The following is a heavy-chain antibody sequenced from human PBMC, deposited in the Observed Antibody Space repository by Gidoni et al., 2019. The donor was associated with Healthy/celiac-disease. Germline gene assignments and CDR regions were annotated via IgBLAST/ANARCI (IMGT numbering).Heavy chain of an antibody. J-gene: IGHJ4*02. CDR3: AKDKAPWEQRGSFDY. Sequence: EVQLLESGGGLVQPGGSLRLSCAASGFTLSSYAMSWVRQAPGKGLEWVSAISGSGGSTYYADSVKGRFTISRDNSKNTLYLQMNSLRAEDTAVYYCAKDKAPWEQRGSFDYWGQGTLVTVSS. CDR1: GFTLSSYA. CDR2: ISGSGGST. D-gene: IGHD1-26*01. V-gene: IGHV3-23*01.